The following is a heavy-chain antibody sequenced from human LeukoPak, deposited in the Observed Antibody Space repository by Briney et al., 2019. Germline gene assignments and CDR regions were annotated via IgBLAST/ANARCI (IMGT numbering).Heavy chain of an antibody. CDR2: ISASGST. Sequence: SETLSLTCTVSGGSISSYFWDWVRQPAGKGLEWIGRISASGSTNYNPSLKSRVTMSVDTSKNQFSLQLTSVTPEDTAVYYCSLARSEYHYGMDVWGQGTTVTVSS. CDR1: GGSISSYF. CDR3: SLARSEYHYGMDV. J-gene: IGHJ6*02. V-gene: IGHV4-4*07.